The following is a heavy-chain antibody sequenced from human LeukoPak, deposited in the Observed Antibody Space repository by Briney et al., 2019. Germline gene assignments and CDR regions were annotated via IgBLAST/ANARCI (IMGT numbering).Heavy chain of an antibody. Sequence: SETLSLTCAVSGGSTSSSNWWSWVRQPPGKGLEWIGEIYHSGSTNYNPSLKSRVTISLDMSKDQFSLKLSSVTAADTAVYYCASSSYGAAAGTSDYWGQGTLVTVSS. D-gene: IGHD6-13*01. CDR2: IYHSGST. CDR3: ASSSYGAAAGTSDY. J-gene: IGHJ4*02. V-gene: IGHV4-4*02. CDR1: GGSTSSSNW.